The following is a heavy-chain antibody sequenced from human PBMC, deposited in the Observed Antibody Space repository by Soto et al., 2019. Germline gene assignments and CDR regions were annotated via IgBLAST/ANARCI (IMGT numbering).Heavy chain of an antibody. D-gene: IGHD1-20*01. CDR3: ARARYNWNRSYYYAMDV. CDR2: TYYRSRWYN. Sequence: SQTLSLTCAISGDSVSSDTAAWNWIRQSPSRGLEWLGRTYYRSRWYNDYVVSLKSRITINPDTSKNQVSLQLNSATPEDTAVYYCARARYNWNRSYYYAMDVWGQGTTVTVSS. V-gene: IGHV6-1*01. CDR1: GDSVSSDTAA. J-gene: IGHJ6*02.